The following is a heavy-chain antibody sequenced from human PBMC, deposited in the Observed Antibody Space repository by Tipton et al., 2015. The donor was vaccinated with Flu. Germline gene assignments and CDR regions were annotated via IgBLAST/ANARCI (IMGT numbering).Heavy chain of an antibody. CDR2: IKQDGSEK. CDR3: ARIGYYGSGSYYGY. D-gene: IGHD3-10*01. CDR1: GFIFSSHW. V-gene: IGHV3-7*01. J-gene: IGHJ4*02. Sequence: SLRLSCAASGFIFSSHWMTWVRQAPGKGLEWVANIKQDGSEKYYVDSVKGRFTISRDNARSSLYLQMNSLRDEDTAVYYCARIGYYGSGSYYGYWGQGILVTVSS.